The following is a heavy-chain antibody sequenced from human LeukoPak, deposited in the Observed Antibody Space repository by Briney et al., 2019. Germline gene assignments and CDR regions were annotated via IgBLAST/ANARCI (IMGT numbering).Heavy chain of an antibody. J-gene: IGHJ4*02. CDR3: ATGGFSDSGSLDY. CDR2: IYSIGTT. V-gene: IGHV3-53*01. CDR1: GFTFSNNY. D-gene: IGHD3-10*01. Sequence: PGGSLRLSCEASGFTFSNNYMSWVRQAPGKGLEWVSVIYSIGTTYYATSVRGRFTISRDNSKNTVYLQMNSLRGEDTAVYYCATGGFSDSGSLDYWGQGTLVTVSS.